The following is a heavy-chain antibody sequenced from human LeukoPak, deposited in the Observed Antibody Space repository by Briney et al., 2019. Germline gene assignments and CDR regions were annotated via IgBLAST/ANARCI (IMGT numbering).Heavy chain of an antibody. D-gene: IGHD6-13*01. CDR1: GFSLSTSGMC. CDR3: ARTPLTAYSSRGFDY. J-gene: IGHJ4*02. V-gene: IGHV2-70*11. CDR2: IDWDDDK. Sequence: SGPTLVNPTQTLTLTCTFSGFSLSTSGMCVSWIRQPPGKALEWLARIDWDDDKYYSTSLKTRLTISKDTSKNQVVLTMTNMDPVDTATYYCARTPLTAYSSRGFDYWGQGTLVTVSS.